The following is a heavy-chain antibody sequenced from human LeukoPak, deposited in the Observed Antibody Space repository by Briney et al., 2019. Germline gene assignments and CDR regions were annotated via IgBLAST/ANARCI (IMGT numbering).Heavy chain of an antibody. CDR3: ARRRDLYSGSYYTFDY. CDR2: IYPGDSDI. J-gene: IGHJ4*02. V-gene: IGHV5-51*01. CDR1: GYSLTSYW. D-gene: IGHD1-26*01. Sequence: GESLKISCKGSGYSLTSYWIGWVRQMPGKGLEWMGIIYPGDSDIRYSPSFQGQVTISADKSISTAYLQWSSLKASDTAMYYCARRRDLYSGSYYTFDYWGQGTLVTVSS.